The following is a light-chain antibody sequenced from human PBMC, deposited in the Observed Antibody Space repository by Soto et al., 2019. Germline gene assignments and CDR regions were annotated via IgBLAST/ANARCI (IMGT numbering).Light chain of an antibody. Sequence: DIPMTQSPSSLSGSVGDRVTITCQESQDISNYLNWYQQKPGKAPKLLIYDASNLETGLPSRVSGSGSGTDFTFTISSLQTEDVATYYCQQYDNLPRTFGGGTKVEIK. CDR2: DAS. J-gene: IGKJ4*01. CDR1: QDISNY. CDR3: QQYDNLPRT. V-gene: IGKV1-33*01.